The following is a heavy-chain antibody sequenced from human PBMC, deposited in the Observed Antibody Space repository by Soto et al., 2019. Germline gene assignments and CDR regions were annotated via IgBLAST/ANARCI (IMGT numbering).Heavy chain of an antibody. CDR2: IYYTGTT. CDR3: ARITTSSGWSLFDS. CDR1: GGSVSSSFFY. J-gene: IGHJ4*02. V-gene: IGHV4-61*01. D-gene: IGHD6-13*01. Sequence: PSETLSLTCTVSGGSVSSSFFYWSWVRQPPGQRLEWIGYIYYTGTTNYNPSLASRVAMSVDTSKKQFTLNLRSLTAADTARYYCARITTSSGWSLFDSWGQGMLVTVYS.